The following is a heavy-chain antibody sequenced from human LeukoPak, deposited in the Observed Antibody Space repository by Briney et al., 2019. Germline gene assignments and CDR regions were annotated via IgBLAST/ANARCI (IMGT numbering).Heavy chain of an antibody. CDR1: GFTFSKYW. CDR2: INTDGTVT. J-gene: IGHJ5*02. Sequence: PGGSLRLSCAASGFTFSKYWMLWVRQAPGKGLESVSRINTDGTVTTYADSVKGRFTVSRDNSKNTVYLEMNSLRVEDTAVYYCAKGGYDSWFDPWGQGTLVTVSS. V-gene: IGHV3-74*01. D-gene: IGHD3-3*01. CDR3: AKGGYDSWFDP.